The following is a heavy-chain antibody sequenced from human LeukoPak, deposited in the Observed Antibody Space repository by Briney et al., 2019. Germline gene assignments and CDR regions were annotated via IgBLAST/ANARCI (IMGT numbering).Heavy chain of an antibody. CDR1: GFTFTSYA. J-gene: IGHJ4*02. D-gene: IGHD3-3*01. V-gene: IGHV3-23*01. Sequence: PGGSLRLSCAASGFTFTSYAMNWVCQAPGKGLEWGSFISASGSSTHYADSVKGRFTISRDNSNNTLYLQINSLIAEDTAAYYCAKGAQYDFWTGYTLEYFDVWGKGTLVTVSS. CDR3: AKGAQYDFWTGYTLEYFDV. CDR2: ISASGSST.